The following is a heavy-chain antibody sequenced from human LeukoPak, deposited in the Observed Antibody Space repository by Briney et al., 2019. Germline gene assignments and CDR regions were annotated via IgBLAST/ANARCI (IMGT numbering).Heavy chain of an antibody. CDR1: VYTLPSYG. J-gene: IGHJ4*02. Sequence: ASVNVSCKASVYTLPSYGISWLRPAPGQELEGMGWISAYNGNTNYAQKLQGRVTMTTDTSTSTDCMELRSLRSDDTAVYYCARDESVAARFDYWGQGTLVTVSS. V-gene: IGHV1-18*01. CDR3: ARDESVAARFDY. D-gene: IGHD6-6*01. CDR2: ISAYNGNT.